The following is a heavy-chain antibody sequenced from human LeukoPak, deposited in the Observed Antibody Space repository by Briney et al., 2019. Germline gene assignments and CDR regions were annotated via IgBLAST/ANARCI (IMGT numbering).Heavy chain of an antibody. CDR3: AKNAVSGSTDSRFDY. CDR1: GLTFSTYA. J-gene: IGHJ4*02. Sequence: PGGSLRLSCAASGLTFSTYAMSWVRQAPGMGLEWVSAISGSGGTTYYADSEKGRFTISRDNSKNTLYLQMNSLRAEDTAVYYCAKNAVSGSTDSRFDYWGQGTLVTVSS. D-gene: IGHD4-11*01. V-gene: IGHV3-23*01. CDR2: ISGSGGTT.